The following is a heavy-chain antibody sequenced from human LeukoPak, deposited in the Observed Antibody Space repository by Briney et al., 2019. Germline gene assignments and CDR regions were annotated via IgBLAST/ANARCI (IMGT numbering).Heavy chain of an antibody. V-gene: IGHV3-15*01. CDR2: IRDKPDGGTT. CDR3: TTDNAPGMDV. CDR1: GFTFSNAW. D-gene: IGHD2-2*01. J-gene: IGHJ6*02. Sequence: GGSLRLACAASGFTFSNAWMSWFRQAPGKGLEWVGLIRDKPDGGTTDYAAPVEGRFTISRDDSKSMLYLQMNSLKTEDTAVYYCTTDNAPGMDVWGQGTTVTVSS.